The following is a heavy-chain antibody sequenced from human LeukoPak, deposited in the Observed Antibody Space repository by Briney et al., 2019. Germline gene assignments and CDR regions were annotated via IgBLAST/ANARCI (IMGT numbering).Heavy chain of an antibody. D-gene: IGHD3-10*01. CDR2: INPNSGGT. J-gene: IGHJ4*02. V-gene: IGHV1-2*02. CDR3: ARQPTTYYYGSGSYYRDDY. CDR1: GYTFTGYY. Sequence: ASVKVSCKASGYTFTGYYMHWVRQAPGQGLGWMGWINPNSGGTNYAQKFQGRVTMTRDTSISTAYMELSRLRSDDTAVYYCARQPTTYYYGSGSYYRDDYWGQGTLVTVSS.